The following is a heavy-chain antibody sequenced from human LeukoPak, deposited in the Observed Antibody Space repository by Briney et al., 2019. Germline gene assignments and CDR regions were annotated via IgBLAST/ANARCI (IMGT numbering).Heavy chain of an antibody. CDR1: GDSISTYY. CDR3: ARDRWEGYDILTGNYYHYGMDV. D-gene: IGHD3-9*01. CDR2: IYYTGST. J-gene: IGHJ6*02. V-gene: IGHV4-59*01. Sequence: SETLSLTCTVSGDSISTYYWTWIRQPPGKEQEWIGHIYYTGSTDYNPSLKSRVTISVDTSKNQFSLKLSAVTAADTAVYYCARDRWEGYDILTGNYYHYGMDVWGQGPTVTVSS.